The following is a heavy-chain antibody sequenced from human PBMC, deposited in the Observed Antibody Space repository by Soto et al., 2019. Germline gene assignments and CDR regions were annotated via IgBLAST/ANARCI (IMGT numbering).Heavy chain of an antibody. CDR2: IRRRASGYST. CDR3: TGGNTGHCDH. CDR1: GFMFSDYT. Sequence: EVQLVESGGGLVQPGGSLKLSCAASGFMFSDYTIDWVRQAPGKGLEWVGRIRRRASGYSTTYAASVKGVFTMSRDDSKSAAYLQVNCLKIEDTAVYFCTGGNTGHCDHWGQGTVFTVSS. V-gene: IGHV3-73*02. J-gene: IGHJ4*02. D-gene: IGHD1-1*01.